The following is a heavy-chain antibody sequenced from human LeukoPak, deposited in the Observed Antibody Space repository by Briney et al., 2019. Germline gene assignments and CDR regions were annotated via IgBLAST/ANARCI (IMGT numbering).Heavy chain of an antibody. CDR3: ARAVGTTTGLFDY. J-gene: IGHJ4*02. CDR1: GGSFSGYY. D-gene: IGHD1-26*01. V-gene: IGHV4-34*01. CDR2: INHSGST. Sequence: SETLSLTCAVYGGSFSGYYWSWIRQPPGKGLEWIGEINHSGSTNYNPSLKSRVTISVDTSKNQFSLKLSSVTAADTAVYYCARAVGTTTGLFDYWGQGALVTVSS.